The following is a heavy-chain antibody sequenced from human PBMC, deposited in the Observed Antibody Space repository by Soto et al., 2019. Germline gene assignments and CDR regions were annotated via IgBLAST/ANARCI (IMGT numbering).Heavy chain of an antibody. CDR3: AKGASNYDFWSGYFPYMDV. D-gene: IGHD3-3*01. CDR2: ISYDGSNK. J-gene: IGHJ6*02. V-gene: IGHV3-30*18. CDR1: GFTFSSYG. Sequence: GGSLRLSCAASGFTFSSYGMHWVRQAPGKGLEWAAVISYDGSNKYYADSMKGRFTISRDNSKNTLYLQMNSLRAEDTAVYYCAKGASNYDFWSGYFPYMDVWGQGTTVTVSS.